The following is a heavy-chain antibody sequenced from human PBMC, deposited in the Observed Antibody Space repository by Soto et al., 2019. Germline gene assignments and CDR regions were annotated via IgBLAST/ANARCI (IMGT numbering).Heavy chain of an antibody. V-gene: IGHV1-58*01. CDR3: AAGLYYDFWSGYYWPHDY. CDR2: IVVGSGNT. J-gene: IGHJ4*02. Sequence: SVKVSCKASGFTFTSSAVQWVRQARGQHLEWIGWIVVGSGNTNYAQKFQERVTITRDMSTSTAYMELSSLRSEDTAVYYCAAGLYYDFWSGYYWPHDYWGQGTLVTVSS. CDR1: GFTFTSSA. D-gene: IGHD3-3*01.